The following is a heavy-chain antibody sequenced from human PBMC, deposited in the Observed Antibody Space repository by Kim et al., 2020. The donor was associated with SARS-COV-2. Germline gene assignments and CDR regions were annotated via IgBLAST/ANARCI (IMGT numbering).Heavy chain of an antibody. Sequence: GGSLRLSCVASGFTFRNHWMTWVRQAPGKGLEWVANIREDGNAKSSADSVKGRFTISRDNAENSLFLQMHSLRVDDTDVDDCVRTAGVRRSGGRGPGTLV. J-gene: IGHJ1*01. D-gene: IGHD2-15*01. V-gene: IGHV3-7*01. CDR1: GFTFRNHW. CDR2: IREDGNAK. CDR3: VRTAGVRRSGG.